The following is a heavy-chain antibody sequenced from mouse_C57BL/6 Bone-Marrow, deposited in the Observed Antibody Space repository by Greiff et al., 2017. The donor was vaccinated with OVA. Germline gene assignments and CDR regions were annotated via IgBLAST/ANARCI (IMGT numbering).Heavy chain of an antibody. CDR2: ISYDGSN. D-gene: IGHD2-10*02. CDR3: ARGSIYFDY. V-gene: IGHV3-6*01. CDR1: GYSITSGYY. J-gene: IGHJ2*01. Sequence: VQLQQSGPGLVKPSQSLSLTCSVTGYSITSGYYWNWIRQFPGNKLEWMGYISYDGSNNYNPSLKNRISITRDTSKNQFFLKLNSVTTEDTATYYCARGSIYFDYWGQGTTLTVSS.